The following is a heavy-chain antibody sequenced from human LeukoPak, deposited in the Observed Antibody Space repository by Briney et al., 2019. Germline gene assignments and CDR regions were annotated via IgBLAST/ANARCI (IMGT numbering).Heavy chain of an antibody. Sequence: GGSLRLSCAASGFTFSSYWMSWVRQAPGKGLEWVANIKQDGSEKYYVDSVKGRFTISRDNAKNSLYLQMNSLRAEDTAVYYCAREREWIQLPAMRSYYYMDVWGKGTTVTVSS. CDR2: IKQDGSEK. CDR3: AREREWIQLPAMRSYYYMDV. CDR1: GFTFSSYW. D-gene: IGHD5-18*01. J-gene: IGHJ6*03. V-gene: IGHV3-7*01.